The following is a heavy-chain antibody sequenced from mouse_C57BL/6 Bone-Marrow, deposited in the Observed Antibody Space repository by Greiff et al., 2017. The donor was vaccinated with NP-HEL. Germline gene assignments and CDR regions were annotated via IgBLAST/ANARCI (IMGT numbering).Heavy chain of an antibody. CDR1: GYTFTDYY. V-gene: IGHV1-76*01. J-gene: IGHJ1*03. CDR3: ARGDPFYYGSSYWYFDV. CDR2: IYPGSGNT. D-gene: IGHD1-1*01. Sequence: VHLVESGAELVRPGASVKLSCKASGYTFTDYYINWVKQRPGQGLEWIARIYPGSGNTYYNEKFKGKATLTAEKSSSTADMQLSSLTSEDSAVYFCARGDPFYYGSSYWYFDVWGTGTTVTVSS.